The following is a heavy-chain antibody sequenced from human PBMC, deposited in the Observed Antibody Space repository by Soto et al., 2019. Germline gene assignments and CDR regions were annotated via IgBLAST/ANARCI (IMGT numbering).Heavy chain of an antibody. D-gene: IGHD3-10*01. J-gene: IGHJ6*02. CDR3: TRPPGYYYGSGSYLPPYYYYYGMDV. CDR1: GFTFSGSA. CDR2: IRSKANSYAT. V-gene: IGHV3-73*01. Sequence: PGGSLRLSCAASGFTFSGSAMHWVRQASGKGLEWVGRIRSKANSYATAYAASVKGRFTISRDDSKNTAYLQMNSLKTEDTAVYYCTRPPGYYYGSGSYLPPYYYYYGMDVWGQGTTVTVS.